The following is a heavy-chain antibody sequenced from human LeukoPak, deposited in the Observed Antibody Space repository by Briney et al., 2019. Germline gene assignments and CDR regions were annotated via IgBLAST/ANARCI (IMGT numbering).Heavy chain of an antibody. CDR2: IYSGGST. J-gene: IGHJ3*02. V-gene: IGHV3-53*01. CDR1: GFTVSSNY. D-gene: IGHD3-22*01. CDR3: AKESYYDSSGYFPVGFAFDI. Sequence: GGSLRLSCAASGFTVSSNYMSWVRQAPGKGLEWVSVIYSGGSTYYADSVKGRFTISRDNSKNTLYLQMNSLRAEDTAVYYCAKESYYDSSGYFPVGFAFDIWGQGTMVTVSS.